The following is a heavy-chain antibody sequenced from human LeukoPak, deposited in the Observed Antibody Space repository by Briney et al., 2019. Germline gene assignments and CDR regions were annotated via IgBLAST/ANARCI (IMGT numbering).Heavy chain of an antibody. V-gene: IGHV4-31*03. CDR3: ARDGEWEGGAFDI. CDR2: IYYTGST. D-gene: IGHD1-26*01. J-gene: IGHJ3*02. CDR1: GGSISSGGYY. Sequence: PSETLSLTCTVSGGSISSGGYYCGWIRQHPGKGLEWIGYIYYTGSTYYNPSLKSRVTISVDTSKNQFPLKLSSVTAADTAVYYCARDGEWEGGAFDIWGQGTMVTVSS.